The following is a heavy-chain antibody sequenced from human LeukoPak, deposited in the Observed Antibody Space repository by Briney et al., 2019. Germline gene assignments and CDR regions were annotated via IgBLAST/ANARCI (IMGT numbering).Heavy chain of an antibody. CDR1: GFTFSSYA. CDR2: ISGSGSTT. CDR3: AKEWMRLSL. Sequence: GGSLRLSCAASGFTFSSYAMSWVRQAPEKGLEWVSAISGSGSTTYYADSVKGRFIISRDNSKNRLFLQMNSLRAEDTAVYYCAKEWMRLSLWGQGTMVTVSS. D-gene: IGHD5-18*01. V-gene: IGHV3-23*01. J-gene: IGHJ4*02.